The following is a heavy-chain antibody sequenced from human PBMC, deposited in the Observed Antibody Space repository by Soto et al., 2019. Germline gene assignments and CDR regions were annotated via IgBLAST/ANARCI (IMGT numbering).Heavy chain of an antibody. D-gene: IGHD4-17*01. CDR3: AIAGLRPLLHYYSGMDV. CDR2: IYYSGST. CDR1: GGSISSGGYY. J-gene: IGHJ6*02. Sequence: QVQLQESGPGLVKPSQTLSLTCTVSGGSISSGGYYWSWIRQHPGKGLEWIGYIYYSGSTYYNPSLKCRITVPLDASQNPFSPRLRPVTAADTAVYYCAIAGLRPLLHYYSGMDVWGQGNTVTVSS. V-gene: IGHV4-31*03.